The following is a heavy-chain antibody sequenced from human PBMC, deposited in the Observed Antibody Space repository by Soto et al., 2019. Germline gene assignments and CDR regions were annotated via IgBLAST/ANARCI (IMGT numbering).Heavy chain of an antibody. CDR2: IYYSGST. CDR3: AVSGKRIVVVPAAVNWFDP. D-gene: IGHD2-2*01. V-gene: IGHV4-39*01. CDR1: GGSISSSSYY. J-gene: IGHJ5*02. Sequence: SETLSLTCTVSGGSISSSSYYWGWIRQPPGKGLEWIGSIYYSGSTYYNPSLKIRVTISVDTSKNRFSLTLSSVTAADTAVYYCAVSGKRIVVVPAAVNWFDPWGQGTLVTVSS.